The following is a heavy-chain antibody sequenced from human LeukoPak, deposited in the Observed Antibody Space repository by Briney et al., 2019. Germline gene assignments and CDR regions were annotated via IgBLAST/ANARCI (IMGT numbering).Heavy chain of an antibody. CDR2: ITYTSSSI. V-gene: IGHV3-21*01. Sequence: GGSLRLSCSASGFTFSSYAMNWVRQAPGKGLEWVSSITYTSSSISYADSVRGRFTISRDNAKNSLYLQMNSLRVEDTAVYYCAREGYYYGLDVWGQGTTVTVSS. CDR1: GFTFSSYA. CDR3: AREGYYYGLDV. J-gene: IGHJ6*02.